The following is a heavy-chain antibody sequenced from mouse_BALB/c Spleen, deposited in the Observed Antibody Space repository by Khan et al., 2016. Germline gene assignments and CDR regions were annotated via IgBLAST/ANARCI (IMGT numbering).Heavy chain of an antibody. V-gene: IGHV3-2*02. CDR2: ISYSGST. J-gene: IGHJ3*01. CDR1: GYSITSDYA. D-gene: IGHD1-1*01. CDR3: ARSIITTGFAY. Sequence: EVQLQESGPGLVKPSQSLSLTCTVTGYSITSDYAWNWIRQFPGNKLEWMGYISYSGSTSYNPSLKSRISITRDTSKNQFFLQLNSVTTEDTATYYCARSIITTGFAYWGQGTLVTVSA.